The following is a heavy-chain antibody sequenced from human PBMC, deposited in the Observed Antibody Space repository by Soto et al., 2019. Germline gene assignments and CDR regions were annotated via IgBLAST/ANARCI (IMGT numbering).Heavy chain of an antibody. CDR3: ARNEGRQRSAGGGYYYYYYGMDF. Sequence: SETLSLTCTVSGGSVSSGRYCWSWLRQGPWKGRVWIGQNYYSGSTIYNPTLNSRCTISVYTSKNYLSLKLRSVTAADPAVYYSARNEGRQRSAGGGYYYYYYGMDFWGQGXTVTVSS. V-gene: IGHV4-61*01. D-gene: IGHD3-16*01. CDR1: GGSVSSGRYC. CDR2: NYYSGST. J-gene: IGHJ6*02.